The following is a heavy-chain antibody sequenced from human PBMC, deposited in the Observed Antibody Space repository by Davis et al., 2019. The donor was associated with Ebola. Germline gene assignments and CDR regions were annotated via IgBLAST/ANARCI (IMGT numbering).Heavy chain of an antibody. V-gene: IGHV3-23*01. J-gene: IGHJ6*02. CDR1: GFTFSNAW. D-gene: IGHD1-26*01. Sequence: GESLKISCAASGFTFSNAWMSWVRQAPGKGLEWVSAISGSGGSTYYADSVKGRFTISRDNSKNTLYLQMNSLRAEDTAVYYCARVPVGYYYYGMDVWGQGTTVTVSS. CDR3: ARVPVGYYYYGMDV. CDR2: ISGSGGST.